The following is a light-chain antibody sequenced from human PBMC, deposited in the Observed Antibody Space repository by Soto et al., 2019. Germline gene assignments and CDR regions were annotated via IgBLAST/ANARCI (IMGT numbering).Light chain of an antibody. CDR1: QSVSNY. CDR2: DVS. Sequence: DIVLPQSPATLSMSPFESATPPCRASQSVSNYLAWYQQKPGQAPRLLIYDVSNRATGVPARFSGSGSGTEFTLTISSLQSEDFAEYHCQQYNNWPQTFGQGTEVDIK. V-gene: IGKV3D-15*01. J-gene: IGKJ1*01. CDR3: QQYNNWPQT.